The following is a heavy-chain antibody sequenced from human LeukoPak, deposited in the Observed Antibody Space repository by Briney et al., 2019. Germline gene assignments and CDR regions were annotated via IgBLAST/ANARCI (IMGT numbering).Heavy chain of an antibody. D-gene: IGHD3-10*01. Sequence: SETLSLTCAVYGGSFSGYYWSWTRQPPGKGLEWIGEINHSGSTNYNPSLKSRVTMSVDTSKNQFSLKLSSVTAADTAVYYCARDYLNWFDPWGQGTLVTASS. V-gene: IGHV4-34*01. J-gene: IGHJ5*02. CDR2: INHSGST. CDR3: ARDYLNWFDP. CDR1: GGSFSGYY.